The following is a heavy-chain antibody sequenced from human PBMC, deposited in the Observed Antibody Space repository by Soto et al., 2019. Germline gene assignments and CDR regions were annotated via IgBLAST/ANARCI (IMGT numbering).Heavy chain of an antibody. Sequence: PSETLCLTCAVDGGTFSGHYWSWIRQPPGKGLEWIGEINHSGSTNYNPSLKSRVTISVDTSKNQFSLKLSSVTAADTAVYYCARGLTMVRGVMGPRPYYYGMDVWGQGTTVTVSS. CDR1: GGTFSGHY. D-gene: IGHD3-10*01. CDR3: ARGLTMVRGVMGPRPYYYGMDV. V-gene: IGHV4-34*01. J-gene: IGHJ6*02. CDR2: INHSGST.